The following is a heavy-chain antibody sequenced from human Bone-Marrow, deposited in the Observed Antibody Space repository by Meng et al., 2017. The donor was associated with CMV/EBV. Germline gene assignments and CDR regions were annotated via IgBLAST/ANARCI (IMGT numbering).Heavy chain of an antibody. CDR1: GFTFSYAW. CDR2: IYSGGST. D-gene: IGHD3-3*01. Sequence: GESLKISCAASGFTFSYAWMTWVRQAPGKGLEWVSVIYSGGSTYYADSVKGRFTISRDNSKNTLYLQMNSLRAEDTAVYYCASRYYDFWSGYYSPYGMDVWGQGTTVTVSS. CDR3: ASRYYDFWSGYYSPYGMDV. V-gene: IGHV3-66*02. J-gene: IGHJ6*02.